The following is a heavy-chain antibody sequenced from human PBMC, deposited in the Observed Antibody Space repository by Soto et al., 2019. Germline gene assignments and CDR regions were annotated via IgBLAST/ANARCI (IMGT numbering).Heavy chain of an antibody. D-gene: IGHD2-21*01. CDR3: ARGRAGDQFYYYYGMDV. Sequence: QVQLVQSGAEVKKPGASVKVSCKASGYTFTDYYMHWVRQAPGQGREWMGWINPNSGGTNYAQKFQCRVTMTRDTSISTAYMEGSRLRSDDTAVYYCARGRAGDQFYYYYGMDVWGEETTVTVSS. CDR1: GYTFTDYY. J-gene: IGHJ6*04. V-gene: IGHV1-2*02. CDR2: INPNSGGT.